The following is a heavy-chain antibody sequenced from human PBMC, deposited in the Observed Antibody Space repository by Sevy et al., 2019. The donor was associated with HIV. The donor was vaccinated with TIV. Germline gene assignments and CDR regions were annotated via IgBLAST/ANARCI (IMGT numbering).Heavy chain of an antibody. J-gene: IGHJ4*02. CDR2: FDPEDGET. V-gene: IGHV1-24*01. CDR1: GYTLSELS. CDR3: AKGFPGEYPECGRIRCFTDYFAY. Sequence: ASVKVSCKVSGYTLSELSMHWVRQAPGKGLEWMGGFDPEDGETVYAQKFQGRVTMTEDTSTNTANMELSSLRSEDTAIYYCAKGFPGEYPECGRIRCFTDYFAYWGQGALVTVSS. D-gene: IGHD3-3*02.